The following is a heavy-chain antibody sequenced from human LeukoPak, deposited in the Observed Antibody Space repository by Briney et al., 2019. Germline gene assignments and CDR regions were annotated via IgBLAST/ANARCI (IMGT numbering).Heavy chain of an antibody. CDR1: GFTFSDFS. J-gene: IGHJ4*02. D-gene: IGHD3-10*01. CDR2: ISGSGFTI. Sequence: GGSLRLSCVASGFTFSDFSLNWVRQAPGKGLEWISYISGSGFTIHYADSVQGRFTISRDNAKNSLYLQMNSLRVEDTAVYYCAKTQLYGSGTIDYWGQGTLVTVSS. CDR3: AKTQLYGSGTIDY. V-gene: IGHV3-48*01.